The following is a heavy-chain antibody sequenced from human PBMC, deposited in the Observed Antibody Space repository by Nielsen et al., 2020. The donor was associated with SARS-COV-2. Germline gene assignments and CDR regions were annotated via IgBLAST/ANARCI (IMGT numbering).Heavy chain of an antibody. CDR1: GYSISSGYY. D-gene: IGHD5-18*01. J-gene: IGHJ4*02. CDR3: ARFTAGAAMVD. CDR2: IYHSGST. V-gene: IGHV4-38-2*02. Sequence: GSLRLSCTVPGYSISSGYYWGWIRQPPGKGLEWIGEIYHSGSTNYNPSLKSRVTISVDKSKNQFSLKLSSVTAADTAVYYCARFTAGAAMVDWGQGTLVTSPQ.